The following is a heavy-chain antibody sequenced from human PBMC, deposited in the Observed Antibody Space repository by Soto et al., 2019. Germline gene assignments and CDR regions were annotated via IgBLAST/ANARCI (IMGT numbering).Heavy chain of an antibody. Sequence: GGSLRLSCAASGFTFSSYAMHLVRQAPGKGLEWVAVISYDGSNKYYADSVKGRFTISRDNSKNTLYLQMNSLRAEDTAVYYCARDISGWYYFDYWGQGTLVTVSS. CDR1: GFTFSSYA. CDR2: ISYDGSNK. J-gene: IGHJ4*02. D-gene: IGHD6-19*01. CDR3: ARDISGWYYFDY. V-gene: IGHV3-30-3*01.